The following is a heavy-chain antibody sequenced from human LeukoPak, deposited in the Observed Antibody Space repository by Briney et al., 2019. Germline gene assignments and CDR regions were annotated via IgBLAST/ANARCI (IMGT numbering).Heavy chain of an antibody. V-gene: IGHV1-2*02. J-gene: IGHJ4*02. CDR3: ARVSYGSGSYSHFDY. D-gene: IGHD3-10*01. Sequence: GASVKVSCKASGYTFTSYDIIWVRQAPGQGLEWMGWINPNSGGTNYAQKFQGRVTMTRDTSISTAYMELSRLRSDDTAVYYCARVSYGSGSYSHFDYWGQGTLVTVSS. CDR1: GYTFTSYD. CDR2: INPNSGGT.